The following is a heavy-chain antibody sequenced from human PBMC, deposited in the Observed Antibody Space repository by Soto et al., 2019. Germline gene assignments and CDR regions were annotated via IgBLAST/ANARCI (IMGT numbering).Heavy chain of an antibody. CDR3: SKGIRGYSYGFNY. CDR1: GFTLDHYA. Sequence: GGYLRLPCAASGFTLDHYAMHWVRQAPGKGLEWVSGISWNSGSIGYADSVKGRFTISRDNAKNSLYLQMNSLRAEDTALYYCSKGIRGYSYGFNYWGQGTLGTVSS. V-gene: IGHV3-9*01. D-gene: IGHD5-18*01. CDR2: ISWNSGSI. J-gene: IGHJ4*02.